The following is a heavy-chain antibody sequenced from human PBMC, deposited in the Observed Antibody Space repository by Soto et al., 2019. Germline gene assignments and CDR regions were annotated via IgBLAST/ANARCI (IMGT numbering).Heavy chain of an antibody. Sequence: QLQLQESGPGLVKPSETLSLTCTVSGGSISSSTYYWGWIRQPPGKGLEWIGSNYYSGRTHYNPSLKRRVTMSVDTSRNQFSLQLNSVTAADTAVYYCASHEGGAAADRPLDYWGQGTLVPVSS. CDR1: GGSISSSTYY. J-gene: IGHJ4*02. CDR2: NYYSGRT. D-gene: IGHD6-13*01. V-gene: IGHV4-39*01. CDR3: ASHEGGAAADRPLDY.